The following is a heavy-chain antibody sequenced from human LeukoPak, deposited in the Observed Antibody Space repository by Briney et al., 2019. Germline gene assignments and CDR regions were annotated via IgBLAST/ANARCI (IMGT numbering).Heavy chain of an antibody. CDR1: GFTFSSYN. Sequence: GGSLRLSCAASGFTFSSYNMNWVRQAPGKGLEWASSITSSSSYMYYADSVKGRFTISRDNAKNSLYLQINSLRAEDTAVYYCARDPDDGDYWGQGTLVTVSS. D-gene: IGHD1-1*01. J-gene: IGHJ4*02. V-gene: IGHV3-21*01. CDR3: ARDPDDGDY. CDR2: ITSSSSYM.